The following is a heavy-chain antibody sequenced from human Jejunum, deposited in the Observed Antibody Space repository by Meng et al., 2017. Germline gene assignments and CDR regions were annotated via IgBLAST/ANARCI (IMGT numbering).Heavy chain of an antibody. V-gene: IGHV1-2*06. Sequence: ASVKVSCKASGYTFTAYYLHWLRQAPGQGLEWLGRINPNSGGTKYADKFQGRVTMTRDTSINTAYMEMTSLRLDDTAVYYCARAVRDGYNYYFDYWDQGTLVTVSS. D-gene: IGHD5-24*01. CDR3: ARAVRDGYNYYFDY. CDR1: GYTFTAYY. J-gene: IGHJ4*02. CDR2: INPNSGGT.